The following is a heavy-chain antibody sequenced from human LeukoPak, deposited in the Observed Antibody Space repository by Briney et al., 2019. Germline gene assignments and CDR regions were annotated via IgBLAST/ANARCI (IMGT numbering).Heavy chain of an antibody. V-gene: IGHV4-61*02. CDR2: IYTSGST. Sequence: SETLSLTCTVSGGSISSGSFYWSWIRQPAGKGLEWIGRIYTSGSTNYNPSLKSRVTISVDTSKNQFSLKLSSVTAADTAVYYCAREEDPSISFDPWGQGTLVTVSS. CDR3: AREEDPSISFDP. J-gene: IGHJ5*02. CDR1: GGSISSGSFY. D-gene: IGHD4-11*01.